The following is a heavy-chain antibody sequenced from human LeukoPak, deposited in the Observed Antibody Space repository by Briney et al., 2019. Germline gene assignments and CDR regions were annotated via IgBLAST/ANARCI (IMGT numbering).Heavy chain of an antibody. CDR1: GDSVSSDSSY. D-gene: IGHD1-26*01. Sequence: SETLSLTCTVSGDSVSSDSSYWGWIRQPPRKGLEWIGSVFYRDRTYYNPSLRSRLTITVDTPKNEVSLNLRSVTAADTAIYYCVRHLVGVAEGYFDYWGQGIQITVSS. J-gene: IGHJ4*02. CDR3: VRHLVGVAEGYFDY. CDR2: VFYRDRT. V-gene: IGHV4-39*01.